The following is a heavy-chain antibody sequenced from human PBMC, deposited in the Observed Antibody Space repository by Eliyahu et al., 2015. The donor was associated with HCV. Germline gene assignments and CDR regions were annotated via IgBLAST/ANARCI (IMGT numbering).Heavy chain of an antibody. J-gene: IGHJ4*02. Sequence: QVQLVESGGGVVQAGNSLRLSCAASGFPFNKCGMHWVRXAXGKGLEGVANIWFDGSNEGYEDSVRGRFTISRDNSKYRVYLEMNSLRVEDTAVYYCARERQYGSAHNGPLDSWGQGTLVSVSS. D-gene: IGHD3-10*01. CDR3: ARERQYGSAHNGPLDS. V-gene: IGHV3-33*01. CDR2: IWFDGSNE. CDR1: GFPFNKCG.